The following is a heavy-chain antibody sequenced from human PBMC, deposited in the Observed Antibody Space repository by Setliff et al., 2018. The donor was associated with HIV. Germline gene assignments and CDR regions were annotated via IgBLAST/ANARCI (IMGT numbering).Heavy chain of an antibody. J-gene: IGHJ2*01. Sequence: ASVKVSCKASGYTFSNYGITWVRQAPGQGLEWMGWITSYNGNTNYAKKFKGRVTMTTDTSTSIAYMELKSLGSEDTAVYYCARDHHSGRGSNFPWYSDLWGRGTLVTVSS. CDR2: ITSYNGNT. D-gene: IGHD1-26*01. CDR1: GYTFSNYG. CDR3: ARDHHSGRGSNFPWYSDL. V-gene: IGHV1-18*01.